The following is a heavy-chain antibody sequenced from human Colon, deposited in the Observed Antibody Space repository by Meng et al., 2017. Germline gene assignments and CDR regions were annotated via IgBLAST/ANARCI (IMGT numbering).Heavy chain of an antibody. J-gene: IGHJ4*02. CDR1: VGSVSSASYY. Sequence: QVGLQDAGPGLVRPSETLSLPCNVSVGSVSSASYYWSWIRQPPGKGLEWIGLIHYSGSRNYNPSLKSRVTMSVDTSKNQVSLRLTSVTAADTAVYYCARFYGSGTFEVHDYWGQGTLVTVSS. V-gene: IGHV4-61*01. CDR3: ARFYGSGTFEVHDY. D-gene: IGHD3-10*01. CDR2: IHYSGSR.